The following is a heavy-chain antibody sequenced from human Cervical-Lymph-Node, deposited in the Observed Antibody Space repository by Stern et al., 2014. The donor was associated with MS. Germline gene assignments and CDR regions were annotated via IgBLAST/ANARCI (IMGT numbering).Heavy chain of an antibody. V-gene: IGHV1-58*03. Sequence: QLVQSGTEVKKSGTSVKVSCKASGFTFTSSAVQWVRQARGQRLEWIGWIVVGSGNTNYAQKFQERVTITRDMSTSTAYMELSSLRSEDTAVYYCAAERSYSSGWYDVDYWGQGTLVTVSS. CDR2: IVVGSGNT. CDR3: AAERSYSSGWYDVDY. D-gene: IGHD6-19*01. CDR1: GFTFTSSA. J-gene: IGHJ4*02.